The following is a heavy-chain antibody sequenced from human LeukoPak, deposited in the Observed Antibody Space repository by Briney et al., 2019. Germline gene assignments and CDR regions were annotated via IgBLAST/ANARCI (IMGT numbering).Heavy chain of an antibody. CDR2: INPRDANT. CDR1: GYNFISYH. CDR3: SRELSGGYFDF. V-gene: IGHV1-46*01. D-gene: IGHD2-15*01. J-gene: IGHJ4*02. Sequence: ASVKVSRKASGYNFISYHMHWVRQAPGQGLEWMGMINPRDANTYYAQKFQGRVTMTRDTATSTVYMELSSLRSEDTAMYYCSRELSGGYFDFWGQGSLVTVSS.